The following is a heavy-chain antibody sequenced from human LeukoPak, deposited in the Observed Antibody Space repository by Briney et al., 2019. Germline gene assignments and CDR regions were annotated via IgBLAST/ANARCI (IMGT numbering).Heavy chain of an antibody. CDR2: INHSGST. Sequence: SETLSLTCGVYGGSLSGYYWSWIRQPPGKGLEWIGEINHSGSTNYNPSLKSRVTISVDTSKNQFSLNLRSVTAADTAVYYCAGGKRDAGRDSVLTYYFDSWGQGTRITVSS. D-gene: IGHD1-26*01. V-gene: IGHV4-34*01. CDR1: GGSLSGYY. CDR3: AGGKRDAGRDSVLTYYFDS. J-gene: IGHJ4*02.